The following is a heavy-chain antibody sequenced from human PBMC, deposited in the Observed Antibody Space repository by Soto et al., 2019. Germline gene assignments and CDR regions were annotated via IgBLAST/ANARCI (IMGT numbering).Heavy chain of an antibody. V-gene: IGHV1-8*01. CDR3: ARPLYGDNVDY. CDR1: GYTFTSFD. Sequence: QVQLVQSGAEVKKPGAPVKVPCRAPGYTFTSFDFNWLGQAPGQGFVWLVWMNPNIGKSGYAKKFQGRVTMTRNTSISTAYMELSSLRSEDTAVYYCARPLYGDNVDYWGQGTLVTVSS. J-gene: IGHJ4*02. CDR2: MNPNIGKS. D-gene: IGHD4-17*01.